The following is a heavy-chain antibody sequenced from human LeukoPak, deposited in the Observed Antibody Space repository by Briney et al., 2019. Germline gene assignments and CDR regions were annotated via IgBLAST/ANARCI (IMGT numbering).Heavy chain of an antibody. D-gene: IGHD6-13*01. J-gene: IGHJ6*02. CDR1: GFTFSSYA. CDR2: IGGSGGST. CDR3: AKDTYSSSPAGYYYGMDV. V-gene: IGHV3-23*01. Sequence: GGSLRLSCAASGFTFSSYAMSWVRQAPGKGLEWVSAIGGSGGSTYYADSVKGRFTISRDNSKNTLYLQMNSLRAEDTAVYYCAKDTYSSSPAGYYYGMDVWGQGTTVTVSS.